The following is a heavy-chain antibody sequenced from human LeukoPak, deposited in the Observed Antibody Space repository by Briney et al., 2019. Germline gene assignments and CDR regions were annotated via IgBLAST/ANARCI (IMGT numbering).Heavy chain of an antibody. CDR2: ISAYNGNT. CDR1: GYTFTSYG. V-gene: IGHV1-18*01. Sequence: ASVKVSCKASGYTFTSYGISWVRQAPGQGLEWMGWISAYNGNTNYAQKLQGRVTMTTDTSTSTAYMEPRSLRSDDTAVYYCARDLISRWELPNDAFDIWGQGTMVTVSS. CDR3: ARDLISRWELPNDAFDI. D-gene: IGHD1-26*01. J-gene: IGHJ3*02.